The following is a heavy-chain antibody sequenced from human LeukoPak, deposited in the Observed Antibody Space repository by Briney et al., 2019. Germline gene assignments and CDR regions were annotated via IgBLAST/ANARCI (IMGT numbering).Heavy chain of an antibody. V-gene: IGHV1-69*13. J-gene: IGHJ5*02. CDR1: GGTFSSYA. D-gene: IGHD5-18*01. CDR2: IIPIFGTA. CDR3: AREGYAYGKNWFDP. Sequence: ASVKVSCKASGGTFSSYAISWVRQAPGQGLEWMGGIIPIFGTANYAQKFQGRVTITADESTSTAYMELSSLRSEDTAVYYCAREGYAYGKNWFDPWGQGTLVTVSS.